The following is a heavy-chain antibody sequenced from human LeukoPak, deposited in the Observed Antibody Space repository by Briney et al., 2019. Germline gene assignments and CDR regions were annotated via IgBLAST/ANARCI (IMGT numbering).Heavy chain of an antibody. CDR1: GFTFSSYG. J-gene: IGHJ3*02. CDR3: ARDSRWLGQQPDVFDI. V-gene: IGHV3-48*04. Sequence: PGGSLRLSCAASGFTFSSYGMSWVRQAPGKGLEWVSYISSSGNTIYYADSVKGRFTISRDNAKNSLYLQMNSLRAEDTAVYYCARDSRWLGQQPDVFDIWGQGTMVTVSS. D-gene: IGHD1/OR15-1a*01. CDR2: ISSSGNTI.